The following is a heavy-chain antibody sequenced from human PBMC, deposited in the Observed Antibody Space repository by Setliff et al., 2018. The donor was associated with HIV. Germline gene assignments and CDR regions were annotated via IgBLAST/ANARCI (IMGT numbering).Heavy chain of an antibody. Sequence: PSETLSLTCTVSGGSISSYYWSWIRQPAGKGLEWIGHIYTSGSTNYNPSLKSRVTMSVDTSKNQFSLKLSSVTAADTAVYYCARVGYCGGGSCYGDWYFDLWGRGTLVTVSS. V-gene: IGHV4-4*07. CDR3: ARVGYCGGGSCYGDWYFDL. D-gene: IGHD2-15*01. CDR2: IYTSGST. J-gene: IGHJ2*01. CDR1: GGSISSYY.